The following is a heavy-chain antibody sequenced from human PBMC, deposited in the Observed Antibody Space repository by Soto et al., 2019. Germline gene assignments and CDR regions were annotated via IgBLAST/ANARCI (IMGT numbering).Heavy chain of an antibody. D-gene: IGHD4-17*01. Sequence: QVQLVESGGGVVQPGRSLRLSCAASGFTFSSYAMHWVRQAPGKGLEWVAVIAYDGSNKYYADSVKGRFTISRDNSKNTLYLQMNSLRAEDTAVYYCAREQYGDHYFDYWGQGTLVNVSS. V-gene: IGHV3-30-3*01. J-gene: IGHJ4*02. CDR3: AREQYGDHYFDY. CDR1: GFTFSSYA. CDR2: IAYDGSNK.